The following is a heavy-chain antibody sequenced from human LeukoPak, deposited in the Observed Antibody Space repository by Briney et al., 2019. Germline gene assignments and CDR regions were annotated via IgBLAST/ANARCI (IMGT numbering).Heavy chain of an antibody. V-gene: IGHV3-30-3*01. CDR3: AKDGRIAAAGTGAFDI. CDR1: GFTFSSYA. D-gene: IGHD6-13*01. Sequence: GGSLRLSCAASGFTFSSYAMHWVRQAPGKGLEWVAVISYDGSNKYYADSVKGRFTISRDNSKNTLYLQMNSLRAEDTAVYYCAKDGRIAAAGTGAFDIWGQGTMVAVSS. J-gene: IGHJ3*02. CDR2: ISYDGSNK.